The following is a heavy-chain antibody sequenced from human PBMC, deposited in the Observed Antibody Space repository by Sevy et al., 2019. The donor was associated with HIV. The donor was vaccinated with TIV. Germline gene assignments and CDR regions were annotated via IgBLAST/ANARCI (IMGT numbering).Heavy chain of an antibody. CDR3: ARECISTSPHNCFDP. D-gene: IGHD2-2*01. Sequence: SETLSLTCTVSGGSISSGDSYWSWMRQPPGKGLEWIGYIYYTGTTYYNPSLKSRATISVDTSKNHFSLNLNSVTAADTAVYYCARECISTSPHNCFDPWGQGTLFTVSS. CDR2: IYYTGTT. CDR1: GGSISSGDSY. V-gene: IGHV4-30-4*08. J-gene: IGHJ5*02.